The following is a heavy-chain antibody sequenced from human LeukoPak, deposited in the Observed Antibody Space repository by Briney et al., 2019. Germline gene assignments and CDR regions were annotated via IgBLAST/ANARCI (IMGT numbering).Heavy chain of an antibody. CDR2: ISGSGGST. Sequence: GGSLTLLCAPSRVTLKTNLLNCARQAPGKGLEWGSGISGSGGSTYYADSVRGRFTISRDNSQNTPYLQINSLRAQDTAVLYCAEDGRRARSWYRAPHMDWVVPSGEGDLVTVSS. CDR1: RVTLKTNL. CDR3: AEDGRRARSWYRAPHMDWVVP. D-gene: IGHD6-13*01. V-gene: IGHV3-23*01. J-gene: IGHJ5*02.